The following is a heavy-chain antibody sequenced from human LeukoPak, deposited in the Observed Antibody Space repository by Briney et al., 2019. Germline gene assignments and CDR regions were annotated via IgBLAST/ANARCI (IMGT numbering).Heavy chain of an antibody. CDR3: ARGLLVYCSGGSCFGWFDP. V-gene: IGHV1-69*13. CDR2: IIPIFGTA. D-gene: IGHD2-15*01. CDR1: GGTFSRYA. J-gene: IGHJ5*02. Sequence: GASVKVSCKASGGTFSRYAISWVRQAPGQGLEWMGGIIPIFGTANYAQKFQGRVTITADESTSTAYMELSSLRSEDTAVYYCARGLLVYCSGGSCFGWFDPWGQGTLVTVSS.